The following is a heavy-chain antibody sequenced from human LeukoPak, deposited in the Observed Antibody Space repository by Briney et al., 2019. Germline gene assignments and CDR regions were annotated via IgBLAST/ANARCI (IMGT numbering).Heavy chain of an antibody. CDR2: FDPEDGET. CDR3: AITTPGYSSSWLSFDI. CDR1: GYTLTELS. V-gene: IGHV1-24*01. J-gene: IGHJ3*02. D-gene: IGHD6-13*01. Sequence: ASVKVSCKVSGYTLTELSMHWVRQAPGKGLEWMGGFDPEDGETIYAQKFQGRVTMTEDTSTDTAYMELSSLRSEDTAVYYCAITTPGYSSSWLSFDIWGQGTMVTVSS.